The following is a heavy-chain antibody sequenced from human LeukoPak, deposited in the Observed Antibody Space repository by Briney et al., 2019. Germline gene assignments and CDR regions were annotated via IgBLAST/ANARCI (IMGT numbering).Heavy chain of an antibody. CDR1: GYSFIGYY. D-gene: IGHD2-2*01. V-gene: IGHV1-2*02. Sequence: ASVKVSCKASGYSFIGYYMHWARQAPGQGLEWMGWINPDSGGTNYVQKFQGRVTMTRDTSISTAHMELSRLRSDDTAVYYCARDGRYAAAFDIWGQGTMVSVSS. CDR2: INPDSGGT. J-gene: IGHJ3*02. CDR3: ARDGRYAAAFDI.